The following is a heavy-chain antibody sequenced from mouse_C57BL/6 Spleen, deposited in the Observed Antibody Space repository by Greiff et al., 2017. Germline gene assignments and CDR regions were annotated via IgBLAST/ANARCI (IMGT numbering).Heavy chain of an antibody. V-gene: IGHV1-63*01. Sequence: QVQLKESGAELVRPGTSVKMSCKASGYTFTNYWIGWAKQRPGHGLERIGDIYPGGGYTNYNEKFKGKGTLTADKSSSTAYMQFSSLTSEDSAIYYCARSYYSNYDYFNSWGHGTTLTVSS. J-gene: IGHJ2*01. CDR3: ARSYYSNYDYFNS. D-gene: IGHD2-5*01. CDR2: IYPGGGYT. CDR1: GYTFTNYW.